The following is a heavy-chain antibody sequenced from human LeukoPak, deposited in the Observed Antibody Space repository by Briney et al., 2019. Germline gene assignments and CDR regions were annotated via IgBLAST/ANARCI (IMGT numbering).Heavy chain of an antibody. D-gene: IGHD3-10*01. V-gene: IGHV3-66*01. CDR1: GFTVSSNY. CDR2: IYSGGST. J-gene: IGHJ4*02. CDR3: AKDEDPFSSYWLSN. Sequence: GGSLRLSCAASGFTVSSNYMSWVRQAPGKGLEWVSVIYSGGSTYYADSVKGRFTISRDNSKKTLSLQMSSLRAEDTAVYYCAKDEDPFSSYWLSNWGQGTLVTVSS.